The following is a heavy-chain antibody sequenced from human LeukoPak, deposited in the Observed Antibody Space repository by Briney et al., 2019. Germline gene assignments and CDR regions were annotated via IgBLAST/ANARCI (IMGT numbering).Heavy chain of an antibody. CDR2: IYRSGST. D-gene: IGHD3-3*01. CDR1: GGSTSSSNW. CDR3: ASSPLNDFWSGYSLNWFDP. Sequence: SGTLSLTCAVSGGSTSSSNWWSWVRQPPGKGLEWIGEIYRSGSTYYNPSLKSRVTISVDTCKNQFSLKLSSVTAADTAVYYCASSPLNDFWSGYSLNWFDPWGQGTLVTVSS. J-gene: IGHJ5*02. V-gene: IGHV4-4*02.